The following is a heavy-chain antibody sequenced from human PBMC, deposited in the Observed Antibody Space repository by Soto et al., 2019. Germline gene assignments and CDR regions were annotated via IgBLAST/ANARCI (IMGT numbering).Heavy chain of an antibody. D-gene: IGHD4-17*01. CDR3: ARGTTVTTPVYYMDV. J-gene: IGHJ6*03. Sequence: GGSLRLSCAASGFTYSSYSMNWVRQAPGKGLEWVSSISSSGSYIYYPDSLKGRFTISRDNAKNSLYLQMNSLRAEDTAVYYCARGTTVTTPVYYMDVWGKGTTVTV. CDR2: ISSSGSYI. V-gene: IGHV3-21*01. CDR1: GFTYSSYS.